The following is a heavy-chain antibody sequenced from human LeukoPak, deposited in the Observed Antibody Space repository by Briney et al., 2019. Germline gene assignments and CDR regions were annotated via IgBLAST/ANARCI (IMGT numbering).Heavy chain of an antibody. J-gene: IGHJ5*02. Sequence: GGSLRLSCAASGFTFSDYYMSWIRQAPGKGLEWVSSISSSDNTIYYADSVKGRFAISRDNAKNSLYLQMKSLRAEDTAVYYCARGFYTYDQWGQGTLVTVSS. CDR3: ARGFYTYDQ. CDR1: GFTFSDYY. D-gene: IGHD5-24*01. CDR2: ISSSDNTI. V-gene: IGHV3-11*04.